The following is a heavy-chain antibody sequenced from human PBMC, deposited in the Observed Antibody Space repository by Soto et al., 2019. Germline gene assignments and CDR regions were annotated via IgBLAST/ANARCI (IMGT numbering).Heavy chain of an antibody. D-gene: IGHD5-12*01. CDR2: IIPIFGTA. Sequence: QVQLVQSGAEVKKPGSSVKVSCKASGGTFSSYAISWVRQAPGQGLEWMGGIIPIFGTANYAQKFQGRVTITADESTSTAYMELSSLRSEDTAVYYGARAQGYSGYDGLSNWGEGTLVTVSS. CDR1: GGTFSSYA. CDR3: ARAQGYSGYDGLSN. V-gene: IGHV1-69*12. J-gene: IGHJ4*02.